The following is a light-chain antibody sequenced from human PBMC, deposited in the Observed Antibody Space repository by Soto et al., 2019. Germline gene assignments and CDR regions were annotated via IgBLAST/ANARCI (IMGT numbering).Light chain of an antibody. V-gene: IGKV1-27*01. CDR3: QKYNTAPFT. CDR2: ATS. Sequence: DIQMTQSPSSLSASVGDRVTITCRASQGISDYLAWYQQKPGKVPKVLISATSTLQSGVPSRFSGSGSGTDFTLPISRLQPEDVATYYWQKYNTAPFTFGPGTKVDIK. CDR1: QGISDY. J-gene: IGKJ3*01.